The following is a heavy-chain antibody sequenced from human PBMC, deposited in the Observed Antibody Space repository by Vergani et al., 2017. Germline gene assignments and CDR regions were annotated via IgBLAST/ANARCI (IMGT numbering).Heavy chain of an antibody. Sequence: QLQLQESGPGLVKPSATLSLTCSVSGASIRSSNYYWGWIRQPPGKGLDWIASIYYSGSTYYNPSLKSLVTISVDTSKNQFSLKLSPVTAADTAVYFCARHSTVEWLVKLGWIDPWGQGILVTVSS. D-gene: IGHD6-19*01. V-gene: IGHV4-39*01. CDR3: ARHSTVEWLVKLGWIDP. CDR2: IYYSGST. J-gene: IGHJ5*02. CDR1: GASIRSSNYY.